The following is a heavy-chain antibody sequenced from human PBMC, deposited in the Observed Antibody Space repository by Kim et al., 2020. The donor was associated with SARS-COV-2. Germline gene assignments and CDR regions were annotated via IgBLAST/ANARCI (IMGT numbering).Heavy chain of an antibody. Sequence: GGSLRLSCAASGFTFSSYGMNLFRQAPGKGLEWISHITTDSGVYYTDSAKGPFTTSRDNAKNSLYLQMSTLNTEDTAIYYFATEVVGPPGGFDSSGQAT. D-gene: IGHD1-26*01. V-gene: IGHV3-48*03. J-gene: IGHJ5*01. CDR2: ITTDSGV. CDR1: GFTFSSYG. CDR3: ATEVVGPPGGFDS.